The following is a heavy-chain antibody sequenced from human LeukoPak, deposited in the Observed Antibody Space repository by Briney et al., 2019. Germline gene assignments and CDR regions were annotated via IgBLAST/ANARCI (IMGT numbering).Heavy chain of an antibody. CDR3: ARVGTYYYDSSGYYDY. CDR1: GFTFSSYW. D-gene: IGHD3-22*01. CDR2: ISSSSSTI. V-gene: IGHV3-48*04. Sequence: TGGSLRLSCAASGFTFSSYWMNWVRQAPGKGLEWVSYISSSSSTIYYADSVKGRFTISRDNAKNSLYLQMNSLRAEDTAVYYCARVGTYYYDSSGYYDYWGQGTLVTVSS. J-gene: IGHJ4*02.